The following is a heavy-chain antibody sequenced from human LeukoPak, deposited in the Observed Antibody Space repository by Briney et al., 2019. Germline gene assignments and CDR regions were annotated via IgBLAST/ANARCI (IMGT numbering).Heavy chain of an antibody. J-gene: IGHJ4*02. CDR2: IWYDGSNK. D-gene: IGHD3-16*01. V-gene: IGHV3-33*01. Sequence: PGRSLRLSCAASGFTFSSYGMHWVRQAPGKGLEWVAVIWYDGSNKYYADSVKGRFTISRDNSKNTLYLQMNSLRAGDTAVYYCARDALGAGGFDYWGQGTLVTVSS. CDR3: ARDALGAGGFDY. CDR1: GFTFSSYG.